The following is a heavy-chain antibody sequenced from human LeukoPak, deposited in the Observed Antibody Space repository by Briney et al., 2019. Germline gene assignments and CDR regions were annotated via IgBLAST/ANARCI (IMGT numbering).Heavy chain of an antibody. Sequence: SETLSLTCAVYGGSFSGYYWSWIRQPPGKGLEWIGEINHSGSTNYNPSLKSRVTISVDTSKNQFSLKLSSVTAADTAVYYCARGGQRPHFQFDYWGQGTLVTVSS. CDR1: GGSFSGYY. CDR2: INHSGST. CDR3: ARGGQRPHFQFDY. D-gene: IGHD3-3*02. J-gene: IGHJ4*02. V-gene: IGHV4-34*01.